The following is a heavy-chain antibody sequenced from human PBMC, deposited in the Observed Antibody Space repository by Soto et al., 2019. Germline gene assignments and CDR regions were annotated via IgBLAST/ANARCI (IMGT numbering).Heavy chain of an antibody. D-gene: IGHD3-22*01. Sequence: AASVKVSCKASGFTFTSSAVQWVRQARGQRLEWIGWIVVGSGNTNYAQKFQERVTITRDMSTSTAYMELSSLRSEDTAVYYCAADPYYYDSSGYYGPVSAFDIWGQGTMVTVSS. J-gene: IGHJ3*02. CDR3: AADPYYYDSSGYYGPVSAFDI. CDR1: GFTFTSSA. CDR2: IVVGSGNT. V-gene: IGHV1-58*01.